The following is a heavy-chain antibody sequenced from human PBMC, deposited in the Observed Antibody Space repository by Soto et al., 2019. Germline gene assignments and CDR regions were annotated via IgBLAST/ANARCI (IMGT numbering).Heavy chain of an antibody. Sequence: SETLSLTCTVSGGSISSSSYYWVWIRQPPGKGLEWIGSIYYSGSTYYNPSLKSRVTISVDTSKNQFSLKLSSVTAADTAVYYCARQYSSSRSRADWFDPWGQGTLVTVSS. J-gene: IGHJ5*02. CDR2: IYYSGST. V-gene: IGHV4-39*01. D-gene: IGHD6-6*01. CDR1: GGSISSSSYY. CDR3: ARQYSSSRSRADWFDP.